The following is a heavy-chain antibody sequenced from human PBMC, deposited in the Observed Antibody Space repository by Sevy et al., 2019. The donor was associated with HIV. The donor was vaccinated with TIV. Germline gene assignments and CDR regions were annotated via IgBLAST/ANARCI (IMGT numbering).Heavy chain of an antibody. CDR1: GYTFTSYD. V-gene: IGHV1-8*01. CDR2: VNPNSGST. Sequence: ASVKVSCKASGYTFTSYDINWVRQATGQGLEWMGWVNPNSGSTGYAQKFQGRVTMTRNTSINTAYMELSSLRSEDTAVYYCARVVFASSGWYYWGQGTLVTVSS. D-gene: IGHD6-19*01. CDR3: ARVVFASSGWYY. J-gene: IGHJ4*02.